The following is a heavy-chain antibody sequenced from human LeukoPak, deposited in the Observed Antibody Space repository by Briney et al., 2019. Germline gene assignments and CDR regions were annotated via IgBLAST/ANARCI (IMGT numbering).Heavy chain of an antibody. D-gene: IGHD3-10*01. V-gene: IGHV1-46*01. CDR1: GYTFTSYY. J-gene: IGHJ4*02. CDR3: ASGSGSPLDY. Sequence: ASVKVSCKASGYTFTSYYMHWVRQAPGQGLEWIGIINPSGGSTSYAQKFQGRVTTTRDTSTSTVYMELSSLRSEDTAVYYCASGSGSPLDYWGQGTLVTVSS. CDR2: INPSGGST.